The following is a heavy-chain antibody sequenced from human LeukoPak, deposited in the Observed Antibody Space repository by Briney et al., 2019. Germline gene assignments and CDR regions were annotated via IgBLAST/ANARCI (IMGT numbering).Heavy chain of an antibody. CDR1: GFPFSGLY. Sequence: GSVKVSCKSSGFPFSGLYMRWGRQAPGQRLEWIGYNKPTRGETYYSEMFRGRVTMTRDTSIRTAYMELNRLSSDDTAVYFCARDHTYYYDSSSYVDDALDIWGQGTMVTVFS. J-gene: IGHJ3*02. CDR3: ARDHTYYYDSSSYVDDALDI. D-gene: IGHD3-22*01. V-gene: IGHV1-2*02. CDR2: NKPTRGET.